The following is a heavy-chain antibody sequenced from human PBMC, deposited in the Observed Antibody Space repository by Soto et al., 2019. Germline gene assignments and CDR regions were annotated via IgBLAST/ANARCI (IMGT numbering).Heavy chain of an antibody. CDR3: VVAAQPYYFDY. V-gene: IGHV1-8*01. J-gene: IGHJ4*02. CDR1: ANTFTSYD. CDR2: MNPNNVNT. D-gene: IGHD2-15*01. Sequence: ASVKVSCKAAANTFTSYDINRERQATGQDFEWMGWMNPNNVNTAYAQKFQGRVTMTRDTSKSTAFMELRSLRSDDTAVYYCVVAAQPYYFDYWGQGTLVTVSS.